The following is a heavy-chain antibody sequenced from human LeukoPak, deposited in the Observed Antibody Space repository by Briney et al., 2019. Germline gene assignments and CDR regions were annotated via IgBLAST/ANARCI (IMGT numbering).Heavy chain of an antibody. V-gene: IGHV4-59*01. J-gene: IGHJ3*02. D-gene: IGHD3-9*01. CDR3: ARARYVNSFYAFDI. CDR1: GGSISSYY. CDR2: LSKSGNT. Sequence: SETLSLTCTVSGGSISSYYWSWIRLPPREALEWIGYLSKSGNTNYSPSLKSRVTIFGDTSKNQFFLKLSSVTAADTAVYYCARARYVNSFYAFDIWGQGTLVTVSS.